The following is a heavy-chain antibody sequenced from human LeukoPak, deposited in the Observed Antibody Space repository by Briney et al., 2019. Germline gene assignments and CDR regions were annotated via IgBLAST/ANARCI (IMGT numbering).Heavy chain of an antibody. Sequence: NASETLSLTCSVSGASISTHYWSWIRQPPGKGLEWIAYISYSGSTNYNPSLKSRVTISLDMSKNQFSLEMNSVTAADTAVYYCARRRTTGLSGYMDVWGKGTTVTVSS. V-gene: IGHV4-59*11. CDR1: GASISTHY. CDR3: ARRRTTGLSGYMDV. CDR2: ISYSGST. J-gene: IGHJ6*03. D-gene: IGHD2-2*01.